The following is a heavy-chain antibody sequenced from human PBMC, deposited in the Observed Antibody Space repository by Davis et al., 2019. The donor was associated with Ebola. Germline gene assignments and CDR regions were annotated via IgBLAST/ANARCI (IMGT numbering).Heavy chain of an antibody. D-gene: IGHD3-16*02. CDR2: IRRDGSEK. V-gene: IGHV3-7*03. CDR3: ARDKHYDYVWGSYRYTFDY. J-gene: IGHJ4*02. CDR1: GFTFSSYW. Sequence: GESLKISCAASGFTFSSYWMSWVRQAPGKGLEWVANIRRDGSEKYYVDSVKGRFTISRDNAKNSLYLQMNSLRAEDTAVYYCARDKHYDYVWGSYRYTFDYWGQGTLVTVSS.